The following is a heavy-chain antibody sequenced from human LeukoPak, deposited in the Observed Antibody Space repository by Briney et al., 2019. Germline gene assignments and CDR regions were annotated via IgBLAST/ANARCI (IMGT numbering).Heavy chain of an antibody. Sequence: GGCLRLSCAASGFTFSSYGMHWVRQAPGKGLEWVAFIRYDGSNKYYADSVKGRFTISRDNSKNTLYLQMNSLRAEDTAVYYCARKAGGSGSYYYYMDVWGKGTTVTVSS. CDR3: ARKAGGSGSYYYYMDV. CDR2: IRYDGSNK. CDR1: GFTFSSYG. V-gene: IGHV3-30*02. D-gene: IGHD3-10*01. J-gene: IGHJ6*03.